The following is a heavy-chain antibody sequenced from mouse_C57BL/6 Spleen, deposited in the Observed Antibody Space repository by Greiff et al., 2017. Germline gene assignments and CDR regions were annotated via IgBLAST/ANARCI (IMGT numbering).Heavy chain of an antibody. CDR1: GYTFTSYW. V-gene: IGHV1-72*01. CDR3: ASTVVAPYYFDY. CDR2: IDPNSGGT. J-gene: IGHJ2*01. Sequence: QVQLQQPGAELVKPGASVKLSCKASGYTFTSYWMHWVKQRPGRGLEWIGRIDPNSGGTKYNEKFKSKATMTVDKPSSTAYMQLSSLTSEDSAVYYWASTVVAPYYFDYWGQGTTLTVSA. D-gene: IGHD1-1*01.